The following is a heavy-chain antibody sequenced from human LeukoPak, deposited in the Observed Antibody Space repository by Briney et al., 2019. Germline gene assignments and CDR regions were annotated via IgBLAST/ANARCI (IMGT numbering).Heavy chain of an antibody. Sequence: ASVKVSCKASGYTFTSYYMHWVRQAPGQGLEWMGGIIPIFGTANYAQKFQGRVTITADESTSTAYMELSSLRSEDTAVYYCARGVLGYCSGGSCYPFDYWGQGTLVTVSS. V-gene: IGHV1-69*13. CDR3: ARGVLGYCSGGSCYPFDY. D-gene: IGHD2-15*01. J-gene: IGHJ4*02. CDR2: IIPIFGTA. CDR1: GYTFTSYY.